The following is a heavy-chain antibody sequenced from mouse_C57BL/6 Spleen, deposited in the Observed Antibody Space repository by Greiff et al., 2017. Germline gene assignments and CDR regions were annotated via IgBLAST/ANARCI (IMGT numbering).Heavy chain of an antibody. Sequence: VQVVESGAELVKPGASVKISCKASGYAFSSYWMNWVKQRPGKGLEWIGQIYPGDGDTNYNGKFKGKATLTADKSSSTAYMQLSSLTSEDSAVYFCAREGTGTFFDYWGQGTTLTVSS. J-gene: IGHJ2*01. CDR1: GYAFSSYW. V-gene: IGHV1-80*01. CDR3: AREGTGTFFDY. D-gene: IGHD4-1*01. CDR2: IYPGDGDT.